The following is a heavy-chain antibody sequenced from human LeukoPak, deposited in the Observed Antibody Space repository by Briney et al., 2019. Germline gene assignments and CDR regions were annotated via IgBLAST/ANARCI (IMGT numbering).Heavy chain of an antibody. Sequence: SVKVSCKASGGTFSSYAISWVRQAPGQGLEWMGGIIPIFGTANYAQKFQGRVTITADESTSTTYMELSSLRSEDTAVYYCARDPAYCGGDCYSDYWGQGTLVTVSS. CDR2: IIPIFGTA. D-gene: IGHD2-21*02. CDR3: ARDPAYCGGDCYSDY. CDR1: GGTFSSYA. V-gene: IGHV1-69*13. J-gene: IGHJ4*02.